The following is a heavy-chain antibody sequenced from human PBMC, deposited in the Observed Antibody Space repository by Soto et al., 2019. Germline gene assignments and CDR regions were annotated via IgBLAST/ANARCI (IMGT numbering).Heavy chain of an antibody. CDR2: INPSGGST. CDR3: ARDTYYDSSGYYWFDP. V-gene: IGHV1-46*01. J-gene: IGHJ5*02. CDR1: GYTFTSYY. Sequence: VASVKVSCKASGYTFTSYYMHWVRQAPGQGLEWMGIINPSGGSTSYAQKFQGRVTMTRDTSTSTVYMELSSLRSEDTAVYYCARDTYYDSSGYYWFDPWGQGTLVTVSS. D-gene: IGHD3-22*01.